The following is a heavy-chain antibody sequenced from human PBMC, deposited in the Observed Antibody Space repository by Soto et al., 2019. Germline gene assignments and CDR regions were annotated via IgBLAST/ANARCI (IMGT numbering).Heavy chain of an antibody. CDR2: ISGSGGST. CDR1: GFTFSSYA. V-gene: IGHV3-23*01. J-gene: IGHJ4*02. D-gene: IGHD1-26*01. CDR3: AKVMGATHNFDY. Sequence: HPGGSLRLSCAASGFTFSSYAMSWVRQAPGKGLEWVSAISGSGGSTYYADSVKGRFTISRDNSKNTLYLQMNSLRAEDTAVYYCAKVMGATHNFDYWGQGTLVTVSS.